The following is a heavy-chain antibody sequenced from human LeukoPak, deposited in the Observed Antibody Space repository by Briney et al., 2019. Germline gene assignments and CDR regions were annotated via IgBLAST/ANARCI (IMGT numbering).Heavy chain of an antibody. V-gene: IGHV4-4*07. Sequence: SETLSLTCTVSGDSMSSYYWNFIRQPAGKGLEWIGRIHTSWTTYYNPSLKSRITMSVDTSRNQFSLRLTSVTAADTAVYYCARGDYYDGGGRNWFDPWGQGTLVTVSS. CDR3: ARGDYYDGGGRNWFDP. D-gene: IGHD3-16*01. CDR1: GDSMSSYY. CDR2: IHTSWTT. J-gene: IGHJ5*02.